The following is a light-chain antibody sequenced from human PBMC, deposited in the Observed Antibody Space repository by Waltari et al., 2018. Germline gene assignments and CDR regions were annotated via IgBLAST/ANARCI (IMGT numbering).Light chain of an antibody. CDR1: PDISNY. Sequence: DIQMTQSPSSLSASVGDRLTITCQASPDISNYLNWYQQKPGKAPNLLLYGASNLERGVPSRFSGSGSGTDFTFTISRLQPEDIATYYCQQYHNLPFTFGPGTKVEIK. CDR2: GAS. J-gene: IGKJ3*01. V-gene: IGKV1-33*01. CDR3: QQYHNLPFT.